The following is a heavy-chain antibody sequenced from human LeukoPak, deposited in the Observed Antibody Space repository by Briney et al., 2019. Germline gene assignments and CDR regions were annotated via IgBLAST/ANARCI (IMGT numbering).Heavy chain of an antibody. D-gene: IGHD6-19*01. CDR1: GFIFYDHG. V-gene: IGHV3-20*04. CDR3: AKNLGSGWYFPFDY. J-gene: IGHJ4*02. CDR2: INWNGGST. Sequence: AGGTLSLSCAASGFIFYDHGRSWVPQAPGKGLKGVFGINWNGGSTGYADSVKGRFTISRDNAKNSLYLQMDSLSAEDTAFYYCAKNLGSGWYFPFDYWGQGTLVTVSS.